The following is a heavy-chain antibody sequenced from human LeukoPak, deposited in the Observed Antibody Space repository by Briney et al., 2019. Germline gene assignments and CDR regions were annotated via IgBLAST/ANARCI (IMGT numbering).Heavy chain of an antibody. D-gene: IGHD5-18*01. CDR3: SRLRGYSYGYADF. CDR1: GFTFSSYS. Sequence: GGSLRLSCAASGFTFSSYSMNWVRQAPGKGLEWVSYISSSGNTIDYADSVKGRFTISRDNAKNSLYLQMNSLRAEDTAVYYCSRLRGYSYGYADFWGQGTLVTVSS. CDR2: ISSSGNTI. V-gene: IGHV3-48*04. J-gene: IGHJ4*02.